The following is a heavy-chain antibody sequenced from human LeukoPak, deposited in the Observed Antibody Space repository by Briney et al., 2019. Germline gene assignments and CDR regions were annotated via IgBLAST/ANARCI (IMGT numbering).Heavy chain of an antibody. CDR3: AKEMSPYYYDSSGYL. Sequence: GGSLRLSCAASGFTFSSYAMSWVRQAPGKGLEWVSAISGSGGSTYYADSVRGRFTISRDNSKNTLYLQMNSLRAEDTAVYYCAKEMSPYYYDSSGYLWGQGTLVTVPS. D-gene: IGHD3-22*01. V-gene: IGHV3-23*01. CDR2: ISGSGGST. CDR1: GFTFSSYA. J-gene: IGHJ1*01.